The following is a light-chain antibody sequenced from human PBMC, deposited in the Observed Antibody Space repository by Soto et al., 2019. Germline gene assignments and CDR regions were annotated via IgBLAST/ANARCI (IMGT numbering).Light chain of an antibody. J-gene: IGKJ1*01. Sequence: EIVMTQSPATLSVSPGERATLSCRASQSVSSNLAWYQQKPGQAPRLLIYGASTRATGIPARFSGSGSGTEFTLNIRSLQSEDFAVYYCQQYKTFGQGTKVEIK. CDR1: QSVSSN. CDR3: QQYKT. V-gene: IGKV3-15*01. CDR2: GAS.